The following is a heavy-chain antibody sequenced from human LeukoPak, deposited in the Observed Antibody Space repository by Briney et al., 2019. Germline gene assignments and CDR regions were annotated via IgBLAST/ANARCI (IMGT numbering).Heavy chain of an antibody. CDR1: GGTFSRYA. Sequence: ASVKVFWKASGGTFSRYAISWVRQAPGQGLEWMGGIIPIFGTANYAQKFQGRVTITTDESTSTAYMELSSLRSEDMAVYYCASSEGDIFYYYMDVWGKGATVTVSS. CDR3: ASSEGDIFYYYMDV. D-gene: IGHD3-3*02. V-gene: IGHV1-69*05. J-gene: IGHJ6*03. CDR2: IIPIFGTA.